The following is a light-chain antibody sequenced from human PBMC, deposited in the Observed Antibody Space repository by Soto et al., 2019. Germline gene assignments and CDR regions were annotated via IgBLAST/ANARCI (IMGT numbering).Light chain of an antibody. CDR2: GAS. Sequence: EIVMTQSPATLSVSPGERATLSCRASQSVSSNLAWYQQKPGQAPRLLIFGASTRATGTPARFSGSGSETEFTLTISSLQSEDFAVYYCQQYSDWPLNFGGGTKVDNK. CDR3: QQYSDWPLN. J-gene: IGKJ4*01. V-gene: IGKV3D-15*01. CDR1: QSVSSN.